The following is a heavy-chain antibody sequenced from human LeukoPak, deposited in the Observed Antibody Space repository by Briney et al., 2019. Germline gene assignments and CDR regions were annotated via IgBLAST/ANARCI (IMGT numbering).Heavy chain of an antibody. CDR1: GFTFSSYD. Sequence: GGSLRLSCAASGFTFSSYDMNWVRQAPGKGLEWVSYISSSGTTIYYADSVKGRFTISRGNAKNSLYLQMNSLRAEDTAVYYCARMYSSGLFEYWGQGTLVTVSS. CDR3: ARMYSSGLFEY. V-gene: IGHV3-48*03. CDR2: ISSSGTTI. J-gene: IGHJ4*02. D-gene: IGHD6-19*01.